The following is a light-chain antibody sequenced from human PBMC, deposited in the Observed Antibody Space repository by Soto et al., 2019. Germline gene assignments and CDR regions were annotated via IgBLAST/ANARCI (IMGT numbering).Light chain of an antibody. V-gene: IGKV3D-15*01. Sequence: EIVMTQSPATLSVSPGERVTLSCRASQDIRSSLAWYQRKPGQAPRLLIYGASIRATGVPATFSGSGSGTEFTLSISSLQSEHLGVYYCQQDSSWPLTFGGGTKVDIK. CDR2: GAS. J-gene: IGKJ4*01. CDR3: QQDSSWPLT. CDR1: QDIRSS.